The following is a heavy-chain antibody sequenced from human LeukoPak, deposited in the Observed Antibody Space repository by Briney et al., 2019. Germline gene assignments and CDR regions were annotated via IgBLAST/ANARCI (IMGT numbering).Heavy chain of an antibody. CDR2: INHSGST. CDR1: GGSFSGYY. J-gene: IGHJ6*03. D-gene: IGHD2-2*01. V-gene: IGHV4-34*01. Sequence: PSETLSLTCAVYGGSFSGYYWSWIRQPPGKGLEWIGEINHSGSTNYNPSLKSRVTISVDTSKNQFSLKLSSVTAADTAVYYCARRHYCSSTSCSPDYYYYMDVWGKGTTVTISS. CDR3: ARRHYCSSTSCSPDYYYYMDV.